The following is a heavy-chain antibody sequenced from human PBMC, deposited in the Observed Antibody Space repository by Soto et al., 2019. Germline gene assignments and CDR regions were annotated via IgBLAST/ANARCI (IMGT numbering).Heavy chain of an antibody. V-gene: IGHV1-46*01. D-gene: IGHD2-2*01. Sequence: QVQLVQSGAEVKKPGASVKVSCKASGYTFTSYYTYWVRQAPGQGLEWMGIMNPSGSTTYAQKFQGRVTLTRDTSTNTIYMELSSLRSDDTAMYYCARDPGGYCSGARCYWFDPWGQGTLITVSS. CDR3: ARDPGGYCSGARCYWFDP. CDR1: GYTFTSYY. J-gene: IGHJ5*02. CDR2: MNPSGST.